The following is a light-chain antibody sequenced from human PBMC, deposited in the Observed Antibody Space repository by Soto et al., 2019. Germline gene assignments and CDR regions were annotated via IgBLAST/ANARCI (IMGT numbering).Light chain of an antibody. CDR3: QQSYNTPRT. V-gene: IGKV1-39*01. CDR1: QTISTY. Sequence: DIQMTQSPSSLSASVGDRVTMTCRASQTISTYLNWYQHKPGKAPKLLIYGASILQSGVPSRFSGSGSGTGFTLTISSLQPEDFATYYCQQSYNTPRTFGQGTKV. CDR2: GAS. J-gene: IGKJ1*01.